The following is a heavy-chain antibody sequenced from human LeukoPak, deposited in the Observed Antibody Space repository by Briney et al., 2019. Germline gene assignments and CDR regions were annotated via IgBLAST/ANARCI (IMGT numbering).Heavy chain of an antibody. D-gene: IGHD2-21*02. V-gene: IGHV3-30*03. J-gene: IGHJ6*02. Sequence: GGSLRLSCAASGFTFSSYGMHWVRQAPGKGLEWVAVISYDGSNKYYADSVKGRFTISRDNSKNTLYLQMNSLRAEDTAVYYCARDSPYCGGDCYSPQYYYYGMDVWGQGTTVTVSS. CDR3: ARDSPYCGGDCYSPQYYYYGMDV. CDR1: GFTFSSYG. CDR2: ISYDGSNK.